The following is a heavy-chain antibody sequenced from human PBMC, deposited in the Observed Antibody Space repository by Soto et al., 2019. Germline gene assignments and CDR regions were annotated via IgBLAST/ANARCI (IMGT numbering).Heavy chain of an antibody. CDR1: GFTLSSYA. D-gene: IGHD3-9*01. CDR2: ISGSGGST. Sequence: GGSLRLSCAASGFTLSSYAMSWVRQAPGKGLEWVSAISGSGGSTYYADSVKGRFTISRDNSKNTLYLQMNSLRAEDTAVYYCAKEDISAYYDILTGSGSIDPWFDPWGQGTLVTVSS. V-gene: IGHV3-23*01. CDR3: AKEDISAYYDILTGSGSIDPWFDP. J-gene: IGHJ5*02.